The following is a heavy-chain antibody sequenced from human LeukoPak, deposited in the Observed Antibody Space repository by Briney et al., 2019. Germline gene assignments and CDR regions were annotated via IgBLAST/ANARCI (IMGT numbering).Heavy chain of an antibody. V-gene: IGHV1-2*02. CDR1: GYTFTGYY. J-gene: IGHJ4*02. CDR2: INPNSGGT. Sequence: ASVKVSCKASGYTFTGYYMHWVRQAPGQGLEWMGWINPNSGGTNYAPKFQGRVTMTRDTSISTAYMELSRLRSDDTAVYYCASDRRQFCSGGSCYYYWGQGTLVTVSS. CDR3: ASDRRQFCSGGSCYYY. D-gene: IGHD2-15*01.